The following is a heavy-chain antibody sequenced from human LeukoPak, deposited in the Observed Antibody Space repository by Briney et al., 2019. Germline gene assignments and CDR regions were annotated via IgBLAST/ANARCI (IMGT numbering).Heavy chain of an antibody. D-gene: IGHD1-1*01. Sequence: PGGSLRLSCAASGFTFSSYWMSWVRQAPGKGLEWVANIKQDGSEKYYVASVKGQLTISRDNAKNSLYLQMNSLRAEDTAVYYCATSRTFDYWGQGTLVTVSS. V-gene: IGHV3-7*01. CDR2: IKQDGSEK. CDR3: ATSRTFDY. CDR1: GFTFSSYW. J-gene: IGHJ4*02.